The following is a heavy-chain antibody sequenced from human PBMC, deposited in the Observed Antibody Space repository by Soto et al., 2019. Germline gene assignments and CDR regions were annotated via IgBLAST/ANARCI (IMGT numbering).Heavy chain of an antibody. Sequence: ASVKVSCKASGYTFTSYAMHWVRQAPGQGLEWMGWINAGNGNRRYSQKFQGRVTITRDTSPSTAYMELSRLRSEDTAVYYCARGEHAIVGVVTSYYYYGMEVWGPGTTVTVSS. J-gene: IGHJ6*01. CDR3: ARGEHAIVGVVTSYYYYGMEV. V-gene: IGHV1-3*01. D-gene: IGHD3-3*01. CDR2: INAGNGNR. CDR1: GYTFTSYA.